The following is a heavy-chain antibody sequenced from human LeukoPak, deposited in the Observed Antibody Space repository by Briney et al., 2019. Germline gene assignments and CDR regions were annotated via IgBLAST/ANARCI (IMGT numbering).Heavy chain of an antibody. CDR2: IYDTGST. Sequence: SETLSLTCTVSGGSISSYYWSWIRQSPGKGLEWIGYIYDTGSTNYNPSLKSRVTISVDTSKNQFSLKLSSVTAADTAVYYCARGRDVRFRDAFDIWGQGTMVTVSS. CDR1: GGSISSYY. V-gene: IGHV4-59*08. CDR3: ARGRDVRFRDAFDI. J-gene: IGHJ3*02. D-gene: IGHD3-3*01.